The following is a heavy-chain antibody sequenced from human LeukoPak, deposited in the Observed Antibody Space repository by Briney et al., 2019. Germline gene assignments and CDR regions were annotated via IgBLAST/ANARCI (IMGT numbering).Heavy chain of an antibody. CDR2: INHSGST. J-gene: IGHJ4*02. CDR3: ARTIRGSYDFDY. Sequence: PSETLSLTCAVYGGSFSGYYWSWIRQPPGKGLEWIGEINHSGSTNYNPSLKSRVTISVDTSKNQFSLKLSSVTAADTAVYYCARTIRGSYDFDYWGQGTLVTVSS. CDR1: GGSFSGYY. V-gene: IGHV4-34*01. D-gene: IGHD3-16*01.